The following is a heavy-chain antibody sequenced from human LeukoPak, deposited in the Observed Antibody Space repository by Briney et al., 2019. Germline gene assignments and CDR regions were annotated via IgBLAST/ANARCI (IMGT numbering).Heavy chain of an antibody. CDR1: GFTFSSYS. V-gene: IGHV3-21*01. Sequence: PGGSLRLSCAASGFTFSSYSMSWVRQAPGKGLEWVSSITTSSTYISYADSVKGRFTISRDNAKNSLYLQMNSLRAEDTAVYYCARGKYSIGWFDYWGQGSLVTVSS. J-gene: IGHJ4*02. D-gene: IGHD6-19*01. CDR2: ITTSSTYI. CDR3: ARGKYSIGWFDY.